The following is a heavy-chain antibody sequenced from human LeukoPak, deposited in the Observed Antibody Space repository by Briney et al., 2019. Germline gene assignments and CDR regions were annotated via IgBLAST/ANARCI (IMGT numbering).Heavy chain of an antibody. D-gene: IGHD3-10*01. CDR2: IIPMLNIP. Sequence: SVKVSCKASGGTLNNYAISWVRQAPGHGLEWMGRIIPMLNIPNYAPKFLGRVTITADKSTSTAYMELTRLTSEDTATYYCARDPHASGSRMRWLDPWGQGTLVTVSS. CDR1: GGTLNNYA. CDR3: ARDPHASGSRMRWLDP. V-gene: IGHV1-69*04. J-gene: IGHJ5*02.